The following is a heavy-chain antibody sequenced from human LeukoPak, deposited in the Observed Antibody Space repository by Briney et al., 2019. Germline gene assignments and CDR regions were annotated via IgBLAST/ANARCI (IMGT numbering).Heavy chain of an antibody. CDR3: ARIRDGYNDAYDI. CDR2: INPSDGST. D-gene: IGHD5-24*01. Sequence: GASVKVSCKASGSTFTSYYLHLVRQPQGQGFEWVAIINPSDGSTTNSQKFQGRVTMTMDTSTSTVYMELSGLRSEDTALYYCARIRDGYNDAYDIWGQGTMVTVSS. CDR1: GSTFTSYY. V-gene: IGHV1-46*01. J-gene: IGHJ3*02.